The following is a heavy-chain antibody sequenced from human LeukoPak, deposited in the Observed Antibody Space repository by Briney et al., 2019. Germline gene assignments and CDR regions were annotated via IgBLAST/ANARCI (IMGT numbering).Heavy chain of an antibody. CDR2: IYHSGST. Sequence: SETLSLTCAVSGGSISSGGYSWSWIRQPPGKGLEWIGYIYHSGSTYYNPSLKSRVTISVDRSKNQFSLKLGSVTAADTAVYYCARASLTITGFDYWGQGTLVTVSS. CDR3: ARASLTITGFDY. D-gene: IGHD1-14*01. V-gene: IGHV4-30-2*01. J-gene: IGHJ4*02. CDR1: GGSISSGGYS.